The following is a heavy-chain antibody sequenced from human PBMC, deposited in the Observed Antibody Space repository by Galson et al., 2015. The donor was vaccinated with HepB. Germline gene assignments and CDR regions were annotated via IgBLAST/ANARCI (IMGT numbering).Heavy chain of an antibody. CDR1: GYIFTSYY. V-gene: IGHV1-46*01. D-gene: IGHD1-26*01. CDR2: INPNGGNT. Sequence: SVKVSCKASGYIFTSYYIHWVRQAPGQGLEWMGIINPNGGNTSYAQKFQGRVTMTRDTSTSTVYMELSSLRSEDTAVYYCARRGYSGAYYYYYYMDVWGKGTTVAVSS. J-gene: IGHJ6*03. CDR3: ARRGYSGAYYYYYYMDV.